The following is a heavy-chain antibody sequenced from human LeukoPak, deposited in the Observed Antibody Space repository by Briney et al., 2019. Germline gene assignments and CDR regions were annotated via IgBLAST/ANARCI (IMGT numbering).Heavy chain of an antibody. CDR2: IDPSDSYT. CDR3: ARVNVHTPMVNVFDS. D-gene: IGHD5-18*01. Sequence: PGESLKISCKGSGYSFTSYWISWVHQMPGKGLEWMGRIDPSDSYTNYSPSFQGHVTISADKSVSTAYLQWSSLKASDTAMYYCARVNVHTPMVNVFDSWGQGTLVTVSS. J-gene: IGHJ4*02. CDR1: GYSFTSYW. V-gene: IGHV5-10-1*01.